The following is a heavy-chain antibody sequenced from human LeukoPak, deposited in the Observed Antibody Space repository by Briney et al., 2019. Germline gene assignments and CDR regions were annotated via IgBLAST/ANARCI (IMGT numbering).Heavy chain of an antibody. D-gene: IGHD3-22*01. J-gene: IGHJ5*02. CDR2: IYSGGST. V-gene: IGHV3-66*01. CDR3: ARMWYYYDSSGYYH. CDR1: GFTVSSNY. Sequence: GGSLRLSCAASGFTVSSNYMSWVRQAPGKGLEWVSVIYSGGSTYYADSVKGRFTISRDNSKNTLCLQMNSLRAEDTAVYYCARMWYYYDSSGYYHWGQGTLVTVSS.